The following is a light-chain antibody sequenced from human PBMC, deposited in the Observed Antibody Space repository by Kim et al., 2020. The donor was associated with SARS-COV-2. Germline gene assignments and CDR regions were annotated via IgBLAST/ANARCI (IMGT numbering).Light chain of an antibody. CDR2: WAS. CDR1: QTVLSSSNNKNY. J-gene: IGKJ2*01. V-gene: IGKV4-1*01. Sequence: ATINCKSSQTVLSSSNNKNYLAWYQQKPGQSPKLLIYWASTRQSGVPDRFSGSGSGTNFTLTISSLQAEDVAVYYCQQYYSSPPYTFGQGTKLEI. CDR3: QQYYSSPPYT.